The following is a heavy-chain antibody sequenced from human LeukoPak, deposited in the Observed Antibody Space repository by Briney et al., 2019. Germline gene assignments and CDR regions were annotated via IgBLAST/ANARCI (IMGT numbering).Heavy chain of an antibody. J-gene: IGHJ4*02. CDR3: ARDLAYGDGRY. Sequence: PGGSLRLSCAASGFTFSIHSMNWVRQAPRKGLEWVSSITSSSSYIYYADSVKGRFTISRDDAKNPLYLQMDSLRAEDTAVYYCARDLAYGDGRYWGQGTLVTVSS. CDR2: ITSSSSYI. D-gene: IGHD4-17*01. V-gene: IGHV3-21*01. CDR1: GFTFSIHS.